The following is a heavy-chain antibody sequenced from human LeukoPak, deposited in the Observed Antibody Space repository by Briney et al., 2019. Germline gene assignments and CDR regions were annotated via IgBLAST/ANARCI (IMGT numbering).Heavy chain of an antibody. J-gene: IGHJ4*02. D-gene: IGHD3-22*01. V-gene: IGHV1-69*13. CDR3: AIHGAYYYDSSGYWRGDFDY. Sequence: GASVKVSCKASGYTFTDYYMHWVRQAPGQGLEWMGGIIPIFGTADYAQKFQGRVTITADGSTSTAYMELSSLRSEDTAVYYCAIHGAYYYDSSGYWRGDFDYWGQGTLVTVSS. CDR2: IIPIFGTA. CDR1: GYTFTDYY.